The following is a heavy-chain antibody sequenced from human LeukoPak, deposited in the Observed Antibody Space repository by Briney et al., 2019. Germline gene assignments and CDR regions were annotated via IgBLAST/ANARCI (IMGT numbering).Heavy chain of an antibody. V-gene: IGHV4-39*07. CDR1: GGSISSSNYY. J-gene: IGHJ4*02. Sequence: SETLSLTCTVSGGSISSSNYYWGWVRQPPGKGLECIGSIYYSGRTYYKSSLKSRVTISVDTSNNQFSLKLNSVTAADTAVYYCARIAYSSSTDYWGQGTLVTVSS. CDR3: ARIAYSSSTDY. D-gene: IGHD6-6*01. CDR2: IYYSGRT.